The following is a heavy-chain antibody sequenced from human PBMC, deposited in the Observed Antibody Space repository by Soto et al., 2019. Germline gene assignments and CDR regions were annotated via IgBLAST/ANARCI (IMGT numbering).Heavy chain of an antibody. CDR3: ARCGGIAHGMDV. Sequence: SVKVSCKASAGTFSSYTISWVRQAPGQGLEWMGRIIPILGIANYAQKFQGRVTITADNSTSTAYMELSSLRSEDTAVYYCARCGGIAHGMDVWGQGTTVTVSS. J-gene: IGHJ6*02. V-gene: IGHV1-69*02. CDR1: AGTFSSYT. D-gene: IGHD1-20*01. CDR2: IIPILGIA.